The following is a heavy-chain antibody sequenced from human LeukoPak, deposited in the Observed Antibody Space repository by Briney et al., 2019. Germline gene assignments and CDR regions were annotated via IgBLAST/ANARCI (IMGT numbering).Heavy chain of an antibody. CDR3: ARAPFEVAGTGTYYYYGMDV. CDR1: GGTFSSYA. CDR2: IIPIFGTA. J-gene: IGHJ6*02. D-gene: IGHD6-19*01. Sequence: SVKVSCKASGGTFSSYAISWVRQAPGQGLEWMGGIIPIFGTANHAQKFQGRVTITADESTSTAYMELGSLRSEDTAVYYCARAPFEVAGTGTYYYYGMDVWGQGTTVTVSS. V-gene: IGHV1-69*13.